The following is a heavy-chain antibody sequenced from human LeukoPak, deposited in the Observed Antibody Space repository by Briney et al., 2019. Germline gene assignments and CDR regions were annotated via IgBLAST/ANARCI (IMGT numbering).Heavy chain of an antibody. V-gene: IGHV1-2*02. CDR1: GYTFTGYY. CDR3: ARDFRSYGGNRAYWYFDL. J-gene: IGHJ2*01. D-gene: IGHD4-23*01. Sequence: ASVKVSCKASGYTFTGYYMHWVRQAPGQGLEWMGWINPNSGGTNYAQKFQGRVTMTRDTSISTAYMELSRLRSDDTAVYYCARDFRSYGGNRAYWYFDLWGRGTLVTVSS. CDR2: INPNSGGT.